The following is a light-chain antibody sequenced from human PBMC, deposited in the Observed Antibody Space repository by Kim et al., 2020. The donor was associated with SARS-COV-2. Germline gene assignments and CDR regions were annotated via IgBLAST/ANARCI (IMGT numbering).Light chain of an antibody. CDR3: QQYNSWPLT. V-gene: IGKV3-15*01. Sequence: EIVMTQSPATLSVSPGERASLSCRASQSLNNNLAWYQQKPGQAPRLLIYVASTRATGIPVRFSGSGSGTEFTLTISSLQSEDCAVYYCQQYNSWPLTFGGGTKVDIK. J-gene: IGKJ4*01. CDR2: VAS. CDR1: QSLNNN.